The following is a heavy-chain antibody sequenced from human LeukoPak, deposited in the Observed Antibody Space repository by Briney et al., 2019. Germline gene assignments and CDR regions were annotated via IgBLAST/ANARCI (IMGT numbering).Heavy chain of an antibody. CDR1: GFTFSDYY. CDR3: AKDRLGNPLLSHPVAFGYYGMDV. Sequence: PGGSLRLSCAASGFTFSDYYMSWIRQAPGKGLEWVSYISSSGSAIYYADSVKGRFTISRDNSKNTLYLQMNSLRAEDTAVYYCAKDRLGNPLLSHPVAFGYYGMDVWGQGTTVTVSS. V-gene: IGHV3-11*01. J-gene: IGHJ6*02. CDR2: ISSSGSAI. D-gene: IGHD3-10*01.